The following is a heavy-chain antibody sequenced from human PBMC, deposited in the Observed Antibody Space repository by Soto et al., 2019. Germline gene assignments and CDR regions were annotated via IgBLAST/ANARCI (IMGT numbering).Heavy chain of an antibody. CDR1: GYTFTGYY. D-gene: IGHD3-10*01. J-gene: IGHJ5*02. CDR2: INPNSGGT. V-gene: IGHV1-2*02. Sequence: QVQLVQSGAEVKKPGASVKVSCKASGYTFTGYYMHWVRQAPGQGLEWMGWINPNSGGTNYAQKFQGRVTMTRDTSISTAYMELSRLRSDDTAVYYCARGPGGRGSPWWFDPWGQGTLVTVSP. CDR3: ARGPGGRGSPWWFDP.